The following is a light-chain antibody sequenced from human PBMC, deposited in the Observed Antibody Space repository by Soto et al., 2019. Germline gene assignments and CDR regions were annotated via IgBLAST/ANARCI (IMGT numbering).Light chain of an antibody. CDR2: GAS. CDR1: QSVSDNY. Sequence: EIVLTQSPGTLSLSPGERATLSCRASQSVSDNYLAWYQKKPGQAPRLLIYGASSWAAGIPDRFSGSGSGTDFTLTISRLEPEDFAVYYCQQYGRSPYTFGQGTKLEI. V-gene: IGKV3-20*01. J-gene: IGKJ2*01. CDR3: QQYGRSPYT.